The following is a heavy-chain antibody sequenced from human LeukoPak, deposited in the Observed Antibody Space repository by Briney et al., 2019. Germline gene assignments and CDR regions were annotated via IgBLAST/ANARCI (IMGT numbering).Heavy chain of an antibody. CDR1: GGSISSSSYY. J-gene: IGHJ5*02. CDR2: IYYSGST. CDR3: ARGQGATVPQVGKNWFDP. Sequence: SETLSLTCTVSGGSISSSSYYWGWIRQPPGKGLEWIGSIYYSGSTYYNPPLKSRVTISVDTSKNQFFLKLISVTVADTAVYYCARGQGATVPQVGKNWFDPWGQGTRVTVSS. D-gene: IGHD1-26*01. V-gene: IGHV4-39*07.